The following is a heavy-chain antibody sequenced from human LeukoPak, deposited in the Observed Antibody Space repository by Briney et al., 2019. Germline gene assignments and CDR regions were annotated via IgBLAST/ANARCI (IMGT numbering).Heavy chain of an antibody. Sequence: SETLSLTCAVYGGSFSGYYWSWIRQPPGKGLEWIGEINHSGSTNYNPSLKSRVTISVDTSKNQFSLKLSSVTAADTAVYYCARDRFGAEDYWGQGTLVTVS. V-gene: IGHV4-34*01. CDR2: INHSGST. D-gene: IGHD3-10*01. CDR1: GGSFSGYY. J-gene: IGHJ4*02. CDR3: ARDRFGAEDY.